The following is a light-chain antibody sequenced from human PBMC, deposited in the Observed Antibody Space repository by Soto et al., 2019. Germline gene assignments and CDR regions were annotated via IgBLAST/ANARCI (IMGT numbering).Light chain of an antibody. V-gene: IGLV2-8*01. Sequence: QSALTQPPSASGSPGQSVTISCTGTSSDVGAYNYVSWYQQHPGKAPKLMIYEVSKRPSGVPDRFSASKSGNTASLTVSGLQADDEGDYCCSSYAGSNNWVFGGGTKVTVL. CDR2: EVS. CDR1: SSDVGAYNY. J-gene: IGLJ3*02. CDR3: SSYAGSNNWV.